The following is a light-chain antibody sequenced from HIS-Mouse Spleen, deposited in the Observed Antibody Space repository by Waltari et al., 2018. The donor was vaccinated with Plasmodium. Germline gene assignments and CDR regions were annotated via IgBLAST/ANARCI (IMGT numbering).Light chain of an antibody. CDR2: SNN. J-gene: IGLJ2*01. Sequence: QSVLTQPPSASGTPGQRVTISCSGSSSNIGSNTVNWYQQLPGTAPKLPIYSNNQRPSGVPDLFSGSKSGTSSSLAISGLQSEDEAEYYCAAWDDSLNGVVFGGGTKLTVL. CDR1: SSNIGSNT. V-gene: IGLV1-44*01. CDR3: AAWDDSLNGVV.